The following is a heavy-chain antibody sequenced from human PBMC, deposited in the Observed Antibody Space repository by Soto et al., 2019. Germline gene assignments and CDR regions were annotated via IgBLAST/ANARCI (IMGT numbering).Heavy chain of an antibody. D-gene: IGHD2-2*01. CDR1: GYTFTGYY. CDR2: INPNSGGT. Sequence: GASVKVSCKASGYTFTGYYMHWVRQAPGQGLEWMGWINPNSGGTNYAQKFQGRVTMTRDTSISTAYMELSRLRSDDTAVYYCARPIGYCSSTSCYPGNNWFDPWGQRTLVTVSS. V-gene: IGHV1-2*02. J-gene: IGHJ5*02. CDR3: ARPIGYCSSTSCYPGNNWFDP.